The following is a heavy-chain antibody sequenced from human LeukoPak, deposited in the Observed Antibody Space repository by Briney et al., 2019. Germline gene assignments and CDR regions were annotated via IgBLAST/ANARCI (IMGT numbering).Heavy chain of an antibody. V-gene: IGHV3-48*02. D-gene: IGHD4-17*01. CDR1: GFTFSNYG. CDR3: ARNGRYGDYAGY. CDR2: ISSGSSTT. Sequence: GGSLRLSCAASGFTFSNYGMNWVRQAPGVGLEWVAYISSGSSTTYYADSAKGRFTISRDNAKNSLYLQMNSLRDEDTAVYYCARNGRYGDYAGYWGQGTLVTVSS. J-gene: IGHJ4*02.